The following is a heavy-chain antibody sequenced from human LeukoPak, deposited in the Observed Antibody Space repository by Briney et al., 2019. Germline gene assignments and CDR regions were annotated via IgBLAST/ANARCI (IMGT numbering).Heavy chain of an antibody. V-gene: IGHV6-1*01. CDR3: ARGLEPGIWFGELLLGNWFDP. D-gene: IGHD3-10*01. CDR1: GDSVSINSAA. J-gene: IGHJ5*02. Sequence: SQTLSLTCAISGDSVSINSAAWNWIRQSPSRGLEWLGRTYYRSKWYNDYAVSVKSRITINPDTSKNQFSLQLNSVTPEDTAVYYCARGLEPGIWFGELLLGNWFDPWGQGTLVTVSS. CDR2: TYYRSKWYN.